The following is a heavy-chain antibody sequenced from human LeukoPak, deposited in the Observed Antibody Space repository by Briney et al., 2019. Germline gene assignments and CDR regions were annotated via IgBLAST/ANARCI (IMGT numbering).Heavy chain of an antibody. V-gene: IGHV3-11*01. J-gene: IGHJ4*02. D-gene: IGHD5-12*01. CDR1: GFTFSDYY. CDR3: ARDRAYSGYDSSFDY. CDR2: ISSSGSTI. Sequence: GGSLRLSCAASGFTFSDYYMSWIRQAPGKGLEWVSYISSSGSTIYYADSVKGRFTISRDNAKNSLYLQMNSLRAEDTAVYYCARDRAYSGYDSSFDYWGQGTQVTVSS.